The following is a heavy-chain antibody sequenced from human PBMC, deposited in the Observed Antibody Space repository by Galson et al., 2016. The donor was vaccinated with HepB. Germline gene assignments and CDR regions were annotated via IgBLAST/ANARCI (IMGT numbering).Heavy chain of an antibody. Sequence: SLRLSCAASGFTFSSYAMHWVRQAPGKGLEYVSAISSNGGSTYYANSVKGRFTISRDNSKNTLYLQMGSLRAEDMAVYYCARSLTLYCISTTCYGNYYGMDVWGQGTTV. CDR2: ISSNGGST. CDR3: ARSLTLYCISTTCYGNYYGMDV. J-gene: IGHJ6*02. D-gene: IGHD2-2*01. CDR1: GFTFSSYA. V-gene: IGHV3-64*01.